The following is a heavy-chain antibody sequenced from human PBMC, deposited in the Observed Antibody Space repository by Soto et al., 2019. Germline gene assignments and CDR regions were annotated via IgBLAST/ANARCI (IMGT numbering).Heavy chain of an antibody. CDR3: AHRLGQSGSNWDSGAFDI. J-gene: IGHJ3*02. D-gene: IGHD6-13*01. Sequence: QITLNESGPTLVNPTQVLTLTCSFSGFSLSTSGVGVGWVRQPPGKALEWLGFIYWDDDKRYSPSLKSRLTITKDPSNSVVVLIMTNMDTTDTATYYCAHRLGQSGSNWDSGAFDIWGQGTVVTVSS. V-gene: IGHV2-5*02. CDR1: GFSLSTSGVG. CDR2: IYWDDDK.